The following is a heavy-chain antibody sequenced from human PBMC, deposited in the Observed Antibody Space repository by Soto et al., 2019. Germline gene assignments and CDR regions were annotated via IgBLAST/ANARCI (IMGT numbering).Heavy chain of an antibody. CDR1: GFTFSSYS. CDR3: ARDFSRIAAAGLDY. CDR2: ISSSSSYI. Sequence: EVQLVESGGGLVKPGGSLRLSCAASGFTFSSYSMNWVRQAPGKGLEWVSSISSSSSYIYYADSVKGRFTISRDNAKNSPYLQMNSLRAEDTAVYYCARDFSRIAAAGLDYWGQGTLVTVSS. D-gene: IGHD6-13*01. J-gene: IGHJ4*02. V-gene: IGHV3-21*01.